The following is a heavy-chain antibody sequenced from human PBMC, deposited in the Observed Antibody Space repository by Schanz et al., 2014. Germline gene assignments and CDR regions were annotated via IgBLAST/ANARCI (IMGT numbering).Heavy chain of an antibody. CDR3: ARVGYGSGRSFDY. D-gene: IGHD3-10*01. CDR2: ISGSGNTI. Sequence: EVQLVESGGNLVQPGGSLRLSCVASGFTFSSHSMNWVRQAPGQGLEWLSYISGSGNTIYYADSVKGRFTISRDNAKTSLSLQMYSLRAEDTAVYFCARVGYGSGRSFDYWGQGTLVTVSS. CDR1: GFTFSSHS. J-gene: IGHJ4*02. V-gene: IGHV3-48*01.